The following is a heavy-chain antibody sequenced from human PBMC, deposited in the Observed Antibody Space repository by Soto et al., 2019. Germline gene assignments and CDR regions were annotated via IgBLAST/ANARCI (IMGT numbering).Heavy chain of an antibody. J-gene: IGHJ6*02. CDR2: IFPNFGTT. Sequence: QVQLVQSGAEVKKPGSSVKVSCKASGDTDTNYVISWVRQAPGQGLEWMGGIFPNFGTTYSAQKLQDRLTITADESTATVSMQLSSLRVDDTAVYYCEAEMTFGKLSVVWGQGTTVTVSS. CDR3: EAEMTFGKLSVV. D-gene: IGHD3-16*02. CDR1: GDTDTNYV. V-gene: IGHV1-69*01.